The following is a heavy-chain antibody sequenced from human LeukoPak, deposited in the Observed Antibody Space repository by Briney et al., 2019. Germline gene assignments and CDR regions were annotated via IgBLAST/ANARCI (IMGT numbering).Heavy chain of an antibody. D-gene: IGHD4-17*01. CDR3: ARSHDYGDYTLPFDY. CDR2: IYPGDSDT. V-gene: IGHV5-51*01. Sequence: HGESLKISCKGSGYSFTSYWIGWVRQMPGKGLEWMGIIYPGDSDTRYSPSFQGQVTISADKSISTAYLQWSSLKASDTAMCYCARSHDYGDYTLPFDYWGQGTLVTVSS. J-gene: IGHJ4*02. CDR1: GYSFTSYW.